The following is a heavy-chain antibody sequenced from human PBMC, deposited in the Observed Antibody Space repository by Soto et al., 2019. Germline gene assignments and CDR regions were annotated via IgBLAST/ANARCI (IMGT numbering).Heavy chain of an antibody. Sequence: PSETLSLTCTVSGGSISIGDYYWSWILQPPGKGLEWIGYIYYSGSTNYNPSLKSRVTISVDTSKNQFSLKLSSVTAADTAVYYCASYHLNSYYYGMDVWGQGTTVTVSS. CDR3: ASYHLNSYYYGMDV. J-gene: IGHJ6*02. CDR2: IYYSGST. V-gene: IGHV4-61*08. CDR1: GGSISIGDYY.